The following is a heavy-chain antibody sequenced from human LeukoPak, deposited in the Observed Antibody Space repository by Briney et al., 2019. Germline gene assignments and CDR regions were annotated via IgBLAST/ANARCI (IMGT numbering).Heavy chain of an antibody. CDR1: GGSISSGSYY. CDR2: IYTSGST. J-gene: IGHJ4*02. CDR3: ARLARLLQKWGRDTAMGHDY. D-gene: IGHD5-18*01. V-gene: IGHV4-61*02. Sequence: PSETLSLTCTVSGGSISSGSYYWNWIRQPAGKGLEWIGRIYTSGSTNYNPSLKSRVTISVDTSKNQFSLKLSSVTAADTAVYYCARLARLLQKWGRDTAMGHDYWGQGTLVTVSS.